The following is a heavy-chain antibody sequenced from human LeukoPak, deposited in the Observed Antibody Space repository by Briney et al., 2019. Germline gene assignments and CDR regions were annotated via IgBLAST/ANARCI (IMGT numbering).Heavy chain of an antibody. CDR2: IYYSGST. CDR1: GGSISSYY. Sequence: SETLSLTCTVSGGSISSYYWSWIRQPPANRLERVGYIYYSGSTNYNPSLKSRVTIPVDRSKNQFSLRLSSVTAAGTAVYYCARASLITIFGVVIIDYFYCWGQGALVTVSS. V-gene: IGHV4-59*01. J-gene: IGHJ4*02. D-gene: IGHD3-3*01. CDR3: ARASLITIFGVVIIDYFYC.